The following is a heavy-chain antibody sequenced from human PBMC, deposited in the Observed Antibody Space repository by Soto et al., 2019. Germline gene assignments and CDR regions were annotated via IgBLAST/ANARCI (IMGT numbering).Heavy chain of an antibody. D-gene: IGHD3-22*01. CDR1: GFTFDDYA. J-gene: IGHJ4*02. CDR3: VKGLNYNFDNIGFHG. CDR2: ISWNSGSA. Sequence: LRLSCAASGFTFDDYAMHWVRQLPGKGLEWVSGISWNSGSAAYMDSVKGRFLISRDNAKKSLFLQMRSLRPEDTALYYCVKGLNYNFDNIGFHGWGQGTLVTVSS. V-gene: IGHV3-9*01.